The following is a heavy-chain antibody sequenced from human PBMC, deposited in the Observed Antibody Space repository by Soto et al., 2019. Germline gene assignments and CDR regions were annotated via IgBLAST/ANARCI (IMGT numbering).Heavy chain of an antibody. Sequence: GGSLRLSCAASGFTFSSYAMSWVRQAPGKGLEWVSAISGSGGSTYYADSVEGRFTISRDNSKNTLYLQMNSLRAEDTAVYYCAKAGLLRFLEWLFDYWGQGTLVTVSS. CDR2: ISGSGGST. CDR1: GFTFSSYA. D-gene: IGHD3-3*01. CDR3: AKAGLLRFLEWLFDY. V-gene: IGHV3-23*01. J-gene: IGHJ4*02.